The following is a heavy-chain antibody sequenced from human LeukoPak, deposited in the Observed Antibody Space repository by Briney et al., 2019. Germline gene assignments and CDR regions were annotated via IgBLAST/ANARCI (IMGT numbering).Heavy chain of an antibody. CDR2: ISYDGSNK. CDR3: ARERGDIFCTSTSCYTFAFDI. J-gene: IGHJ3*02. D-gene: IGHD2-2*02. CDR1: GFIFSDHW. Sequence: GGSLRLSCAASGFIFSDHWMHWVRQAPGKGLEWVAVISYDGSNKYYADSVKGRFTISRDNSKNTLYLQMNSLRAEDTAVYYCARERGDIFCTSTSCYTFAFDIWGQGTMVTVSS. V-gene: IGHV3-30-3*01.